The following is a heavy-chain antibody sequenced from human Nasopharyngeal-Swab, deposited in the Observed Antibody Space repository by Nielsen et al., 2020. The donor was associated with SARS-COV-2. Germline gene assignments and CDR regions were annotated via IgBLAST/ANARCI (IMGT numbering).Heavy chain of an antibody. Sequence: SETLSLTCTVSGGSISSSSYYWSWIRQPPGKGLEWIGEINHSGSTNYNPSLKSRVTISVDTSKNQLSLKLSSVTAADTAVYYCARGRGEYSSSSVFFDYWGQGTLVTVSS. J-gene: IGHJ4*02. CDR1: GGSISSSSYY. D-gene: IGHD6-6*01. V-gene: IGHV4-39*07. CDR2: INHSGST. CDR3: ARGRGEYSSSSVFFDY.